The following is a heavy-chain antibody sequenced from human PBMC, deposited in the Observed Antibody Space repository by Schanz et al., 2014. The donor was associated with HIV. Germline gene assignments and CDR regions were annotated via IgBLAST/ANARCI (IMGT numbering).Heavy chain of an antibody. V-gene: IGHV1-18*01. CDR1: GHTSTNYG. CDR2: ISANNGNT. J-gene: IGHJ6*02. Sequence: QVQLVQSGAEVKKPGASVKVSCKASGHTSTNYGITWVRQAPGQGLEWMAWISANNGNTYYAQKVQGRVTITADKYTSTVYMELSSLRPEDTAVYYCARDLNTSMLRHYYYYGMDVWGQGTTVTVSS. CDR3: ARDLNTSMLRHYYYYGMDV. D-gene: IGHD5-18*01.